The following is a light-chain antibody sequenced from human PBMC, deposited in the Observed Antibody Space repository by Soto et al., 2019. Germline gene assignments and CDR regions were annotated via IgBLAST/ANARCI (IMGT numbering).Light chain of an antibody. J-gene: IGLJ3*02. CDR1: SSNIGSNA. Sequence: QPVLTQPPSASGTPGQRVSISCSGSSSNIGSNAVNWYQQLPGTAPKLLIYNNDQRPSGVPDRFSGSKSGTSASLAISGLQSDDETDYFCAAWDDSLNGWVFGGGTQLTVL. V-gene: IGLV1-44*01. CDR2: NND. CDR3: AAWDDSLNGWV.